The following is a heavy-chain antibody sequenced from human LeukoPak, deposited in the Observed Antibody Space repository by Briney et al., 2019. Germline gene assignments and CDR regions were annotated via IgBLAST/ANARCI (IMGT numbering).Heavy chain of an antibody. J-gene: IGHJ2*01. V-gene: IGHV4-59*01. CDR1: GGSISSYY. Sequence: SETLSLTCTVAGGSISSYYWSWIQQPPGKGLEWIAYIYYIGSTNYNPSLKTQVTISIDTSKTQFSLKLRPVPAADTAVYYCARGAYYGSGPELLGDLWGRGNLVTVSS. CDR3: ARGAYYGSGPELLGDL. CDR2: IYYIGST. D-gene: IGHD3-10*01.